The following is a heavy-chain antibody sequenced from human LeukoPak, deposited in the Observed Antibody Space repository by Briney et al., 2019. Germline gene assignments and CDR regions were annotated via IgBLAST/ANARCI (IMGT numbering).Heavy chain of an antibody. CDR1: GVTFSSYA. Sequence: PGGSLRISCAASGVTFSSYAMSWVRQAPGKGLEWVSAISGSGGSTYYADSVKGRLTISRDNSKNTLYLQMNSLRAEDTAVYYCATPQLGSCSSTSCRSIDYWGQGTLVTVSS. D-gene: IGHD2-2*01. CDR2: ISGSGGST. V-gene: IGHV3-23*01. CDR3: ATPQLGSCSSTSCRSIDY. J-gene: IGHJ4*02.